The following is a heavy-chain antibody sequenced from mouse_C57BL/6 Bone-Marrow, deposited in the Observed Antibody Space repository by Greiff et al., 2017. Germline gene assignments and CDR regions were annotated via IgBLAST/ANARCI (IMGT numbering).Heavy chain of an antibody. Sequence: VHVKQSGAELVKPGASVKLSCTASGFNIQDYYMHWVKQRTEQGLELIGRIDPEDSETKYAPKFQGKATITADTSSNTAYLQLSSLTSEDTAVYYCAPHLLGAYWGQGTLVTVSA. CDR3: APHLLGAY. V-gene: IGHV14-2*01. CDR1: GFNIQDYY. CDR2: IDPEDSET. D-gene: IGHD2-1*01. J-gene: IGHJ3*01.